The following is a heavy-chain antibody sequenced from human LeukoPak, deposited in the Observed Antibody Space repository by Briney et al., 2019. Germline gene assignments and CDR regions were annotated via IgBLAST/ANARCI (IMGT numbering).Heavy chain of an antibody. CDR2: IIPISGTA. CDR1: GYTFTSYA. D-gene: IGHD6-13*01. J-gene: IGHJ5*02. CDR3: ARDGYSSSWNWFDP. V-gene: IGHV1-69*05. Sequence: ASVKVSCKASGYTFTSYAINWVRQATGQGLEWMGGIIPISGTANYAQKFQGRVTITTDESTSTAYMELSSLRSEDTAVYYCARDGYSSSWNWFDPWGQGTLVTVSS.